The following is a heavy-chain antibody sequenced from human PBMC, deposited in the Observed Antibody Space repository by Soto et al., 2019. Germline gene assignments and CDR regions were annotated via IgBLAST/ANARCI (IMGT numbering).Heavy chain of an antibody. CDR1: GYSFTTYF. CDR3: ARQGGYSYGKNWFDP. D-gene: IGHD5-18*01. CDR2: IYPGDSDT. J-gene: IGHJ5*02. Sequence: LKISCQGYGYSFTTYFIAWVRQVPGKGLEWIGIIYPGDSDTRYSPSFQGQVTISADKSINTAYLQWSSLKASDTAMYYCARQGGYSYGKNWFDPWGQGSLVTVSS. V-gene: IGHV5-51*01.